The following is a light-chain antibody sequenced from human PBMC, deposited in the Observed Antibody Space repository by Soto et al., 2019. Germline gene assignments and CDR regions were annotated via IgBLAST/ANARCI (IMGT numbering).Light chain of an antibody. Sequence: EIVLTQSPGTLSLSPGERATLSCRASQSVSSSYLAWYQQKPGQAPRLLIYGASSRATGIPDRFSGSGSGADFTLTISTLEPDDFAVYYCQEYGSSPQTFGQGSNVYSK. CDR3: QEYGSSPQT. V-gene: IGKV3-20*01. CDR1: QSVSSSY. CDR2: GAS. J-gene: IGKJ1*01.